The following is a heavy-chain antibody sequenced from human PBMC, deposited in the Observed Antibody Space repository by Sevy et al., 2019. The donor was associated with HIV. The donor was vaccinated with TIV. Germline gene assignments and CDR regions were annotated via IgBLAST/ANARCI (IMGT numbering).Heavy chain of an antibody. CDR3: ARILPPRGDIVVVPAGVNYYYYYMDV. CDR2: ISAYNGNT. CDR1: GYTFTSYG. D-gene: IGHD2-2*01. V-gene: IGHV1-18*01. J-gene: IGHJ6*03. Sequence: GASVKVSCKASGYTFTSYGISWVRQAPGQGLEWMGWISAYNGNTNYAQKLQGRVTMTTDTSTSTAYMELRSLRSDDTAVYYCARILPPRGDIVVVPAGVNYYYYYMDVWGKGTTVTVSS.